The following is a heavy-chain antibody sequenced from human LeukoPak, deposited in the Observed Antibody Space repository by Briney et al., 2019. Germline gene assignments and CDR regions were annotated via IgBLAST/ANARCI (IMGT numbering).Heavy chain of an antibody. D-gene: IGHD1-26*01. V-gene: IGHV3-23*01. Sequence: PGGSLRLSCAASGFTFSDYAMSWVRQAPEKGLEWVSTISHVGGTYYADSVKGRFTTSRDNSKNTLFLQMNSLRAEDTAIYYCAKYGPQDSGSSHFDYWGQGALVTVSS. CDR1: GFTFSDYA. CDR3: AKYGPQDSGSSHFDY. J-gene: IGHJ4*02. CDR2: ISHVGGT.